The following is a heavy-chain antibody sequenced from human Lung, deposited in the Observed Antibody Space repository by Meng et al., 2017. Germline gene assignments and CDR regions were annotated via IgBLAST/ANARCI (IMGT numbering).Heavy chain of an antibody. CDR1: GGSFSDYY. J-gene: IGHJ4*02. CDR2: INHSGST. V-gene: IGHV4-34*01. CDR3: ARGPTTMAHDFDY. D-gene: IGHD4-11*01. Sequence: QVQLQEWGAGLLKPSETLALPFVVSGGSFSDYYWSWIRQPPGKGLEWIGEINHSGSTNYNPSLEGRATISVDTSQNNLSLKLSSVTAADSAVYYCARGPTTMAHDFDYWGQGTLVTVSS.